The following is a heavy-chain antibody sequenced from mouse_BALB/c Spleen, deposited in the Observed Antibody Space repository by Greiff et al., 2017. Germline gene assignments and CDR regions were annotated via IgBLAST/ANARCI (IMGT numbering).Heavy chain of an antibody. V-gene: IGHV6-6*02. J-gene: IGHJ4*01. Sequence: EVQRVESGGGLVQPGGSMKLSCVASGFTFSNYWMNWVRQSPAKGLEWVAEIRFKSNNYAKHYAESVKGRFTISRDDSKSIVYLQMNNLRSEDTGIYYCTMLCRRYYAMDYWGQGTSVTVSS. CDR3: TMLCRRYYAMDY. CDR1: GFTFSNYW. D-gene: IGHD6-1*01. CDR2: IRFKSNNYAK.